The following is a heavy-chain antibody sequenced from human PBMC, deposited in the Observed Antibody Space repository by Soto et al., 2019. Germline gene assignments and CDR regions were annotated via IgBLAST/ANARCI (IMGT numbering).Heavy chain of an antibody. CDR2: ISGSGGST. D-gene: IGHD6-13*01. Sequence: GGSLRLSCAASGFTFSSYAMSWVRQAPGKGLEWVSAISGSGGSTYYADSVKGRFTISRDNSKNTLYLQMNSLRAEDTAVYYCAKDLGRQQLVHYFDYWGQGTLVTVSS. CDR3: AKDLGRQQLVHYFDY. V-gene: IGHV3-23*01. J-gene: IGHJ4*02. CDR1: GFTFSSYA.